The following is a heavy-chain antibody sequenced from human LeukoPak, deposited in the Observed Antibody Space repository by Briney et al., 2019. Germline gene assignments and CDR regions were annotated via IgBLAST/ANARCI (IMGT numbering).Heavy chain of an antibody. CDR3: ARDKSTYFESSGPRFDN. J-gene: IGHJ4*02. V-gene: IGHV3-7*01. CDR2: IKQDGNEL. CDR1: GFTFSHYW. D-gene: IGHD3-22*01. Sequence: GGSLRLSCAASGFTFSHYWMSWVRQAPGKGLEWVANIKQDGNELYYVDSVKGRFTISRDNAKNSLYLQMNSLRAEDTAVYFCARDKSTYFESSGPRFDNWGQGTLVTVSS.